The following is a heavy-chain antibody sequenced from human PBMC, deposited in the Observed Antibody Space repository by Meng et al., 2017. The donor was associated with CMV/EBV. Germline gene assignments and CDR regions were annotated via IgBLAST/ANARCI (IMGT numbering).Heavy chain of an antibody. D-gene: IGHD3/OR15-3a*01. V-gene: IGHV4-30-4*08. CDR2: IYYSGST. CDR1: GGSISSGDYY. Sequence: HVHLHAPRPALVNPQQPLSLICTGSGGSISSGDYYWSWIRQPPGKGLEWIGYIYYSGSTYYNPSLKSRVTISVDTSKNQFSLKLSSVTAADTAVYYCAREEIGLDPWGQGTLVTVSS. J-gene: IGHJ5*02. CDR3: AREEIGLDP.